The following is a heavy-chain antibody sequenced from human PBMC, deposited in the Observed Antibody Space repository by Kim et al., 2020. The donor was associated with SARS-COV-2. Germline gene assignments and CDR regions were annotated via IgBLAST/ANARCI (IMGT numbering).Heavy chain of an antibody. J-gene: IGHJ4*02. CDR3: ARLSCSGGSCSYFYY. V-gene: IGHV4-59*08. CDR1: GGSISSYY. D-gene: IGHD2-15*01. CDR2: IYYSGST. Sequence: SETLSLTCTVSGGSISSYYCSWIRQPPGKGLEWIGYIYYSGSTNYNPSLKSRVTISVDTSKNQFSLKLSSVTAADTAVYYCARLSCSGGSCSYFYYWGQG.